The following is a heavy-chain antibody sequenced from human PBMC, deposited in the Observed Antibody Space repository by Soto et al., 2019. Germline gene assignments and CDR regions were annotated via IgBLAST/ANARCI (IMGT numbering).Heavy chain of an antibody. J-gene: IGHJ4*02. CDR3: TRVYDFWSGYYTSDY. D-gene: IGHD3-3*01. Sequence: GGSLRLSCTASGFTFGDYAMSWFRQAPGKGLEWVGFIRSKAYGGTTEYAASVKGRFTISRDDSKSIAYLQMNSLKTEDTAVYYCTRVYDFWSGYYTSDYWGQGTLVTVSS. CDR2: IRSKAYGGTT. CDR1: GFTFGDYA. V-gene: IGHV3-49*03.